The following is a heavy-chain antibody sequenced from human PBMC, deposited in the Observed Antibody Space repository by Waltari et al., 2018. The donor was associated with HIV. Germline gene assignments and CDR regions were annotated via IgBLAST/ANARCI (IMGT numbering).Heavy chain of an antibody. D-gene: IGHD3-3*01. V-gene: IGHV3-74*01. J-gene: IGHJ4*02. CDR3: ARELSGYSDN. CDR1: GFTFTNYW. CDR2: LNEDGRIT. Sequence: EVQLVESGGGLGQTGGSLRLFCAASGFTFTNYWINWVRQVPGKGVVWVSRLNEDGRITNYEDSVKGRFTNSRDNAKDTLWLQMNSLRAEDTAIYYCARELSGYSDNWGQGTLVTVSS.